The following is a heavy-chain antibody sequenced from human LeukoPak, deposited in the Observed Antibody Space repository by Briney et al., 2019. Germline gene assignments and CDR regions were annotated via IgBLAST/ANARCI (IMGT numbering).Heavy chain of an antibody. J-gene: IGHJ4*02. CDR2: ISSSSTYI. Sequence: GGSLRLSCAASGFAFSTYSMNWVRQAPGKGLEWVSSISSSSTYIYYADSVKGRFTISRDNAKNSLYLQMNSLRAEDTAVYYCAREHYYDSSPYWGQGTLSPSPQ. D-gene: IGHD3-22*01. CDR1: GFAFSTYS. V-gene: IGHV3-21*01. CDR3: AREHYYDSSPY.